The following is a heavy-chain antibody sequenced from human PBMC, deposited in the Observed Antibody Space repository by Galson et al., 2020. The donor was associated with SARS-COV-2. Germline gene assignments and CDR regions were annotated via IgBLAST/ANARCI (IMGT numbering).Heavy chain of an antibody. Sequence: SQTLSLTCDISGDCVSSHTWNWVRQSPPRGLEWLGRTYYRTQWYNDYAVFVKSRITINADTSQNQFSLQLSSVTPEDTARYYCVRWGWSSSSWYDRTSNWFAPWGQGGLVTVS. V-gene: IGHV6-1*01. D-gene: IGHD6-13*01. CDR1: GDCVSSHT. CDR3: VRWGWSSSSWYDRTSNWFAP. J-gene: IGHJ5*02. CDR2: TYYRTQWYN.